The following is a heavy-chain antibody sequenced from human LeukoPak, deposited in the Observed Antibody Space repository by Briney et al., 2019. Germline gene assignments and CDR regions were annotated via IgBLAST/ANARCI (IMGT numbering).Heavy chain of an antibody. CDR3: ARLWRRYQLPENLDYFDY. J-gene: IGHJ4*02. CDR1: GYSISSGYY. V-gene: IGHV4-38-2*01. D-gene: IGHD2-2*01. Sequence: SETLSLTCAVSGYSISSGYYWGGIRQPPGKGLEWIGSIYHSGSTYYNPSLKSRFTISGDTSKNQFSLKLSSVTAEDKAVYYCARLWRRYQLPENLDYFDYWGEGRMVTVCS. CDR2: IYHSGST.